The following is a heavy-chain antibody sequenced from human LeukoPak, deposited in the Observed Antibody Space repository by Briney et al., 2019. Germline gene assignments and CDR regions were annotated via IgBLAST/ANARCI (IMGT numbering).Heavy chain of an antibody. CDR1: GGTFSSYA. D-gene: IGHD2-2*01. Sequence: SVKVSCKASGGTFSSYAISWVRQAPGQGLAWMGGLIPIFGTVNYEQKFQGRVTITTDESTRSAYIELSSLRSEDTAVYYCARETVVVPAAMVDDAFDIWGQGTMVTVSS. CDR2: LIPIFGTV. CDR3: ARETVVVPAAMVDDAFDI. V-gene: IGHV1-69*05. J-gene: IGHJ3*02.